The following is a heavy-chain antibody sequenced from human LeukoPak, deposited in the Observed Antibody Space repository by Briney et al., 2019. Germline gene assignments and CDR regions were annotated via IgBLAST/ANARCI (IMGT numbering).Heavy chain of an antibody. CDR2: IKQDGSKK. CDR3: ASSGSYRFDY. Sequence: GALRLSCVASGFPFSSYWMTWVRQAPGKGLEWVANIKQDGSKKSYVDSVKGRFTISRDNAKNSLYLQMNSLRAEDTAVYYCASSGSYRFDYWGQGTLVTVSS. J-gene: IGHJ4*02. CDR1: GFPFSSYW. D-gene: IGHD1-26*01. V-gene: IGHV3-7*01.